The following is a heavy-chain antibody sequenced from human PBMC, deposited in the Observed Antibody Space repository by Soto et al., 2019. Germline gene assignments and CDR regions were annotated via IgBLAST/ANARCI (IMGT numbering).Heavy chain of an antibody. V-gene: IGHV3-30*18. J-gene: IGHJ4*02. CDR2: ISYDGRNE. CDR3: AKGVVREPAYFDD. D-gene: IGHD3-10*01. CDR1: GFTFSAFA. Sequence: GGSLRLSCTVSGFTFSAFAMYWVRQAPGKGLEWVALISYDGRNEDYAESVRGRFTISRDNSKNTLYLDMNSLSAEDSAVYFCAKGVVREPAYFDDWGQGTLVTVSS.